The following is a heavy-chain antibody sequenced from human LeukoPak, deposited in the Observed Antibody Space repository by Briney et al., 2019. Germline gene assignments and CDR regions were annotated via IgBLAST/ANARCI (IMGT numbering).Heavy chain of an antibody. J-gene: IGHJ4*02. CDR2: IYYSGST. Sequence: SETLSLTCTVSGGSISSYYWSWIRQPPGKGLEWIGYIYYSGSTNYNPSLKSRVTISVDTSKNQFSLKLSSVTAADTAVYYCARLNYDSRGYPWDCWGQGTLVTVSS. V-gene: IGHV4-59*01. CDR1: GGSISSYY. D-gene: IGHD3-22*01. CDR3: ARLNYDSRGYPWDC.